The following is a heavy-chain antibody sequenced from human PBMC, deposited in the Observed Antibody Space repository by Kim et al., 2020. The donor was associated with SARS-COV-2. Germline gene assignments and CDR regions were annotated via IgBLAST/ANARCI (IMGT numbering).Heavy chain of an antibody. V-gene: IGHV3-64D*09. J-gene: IGHJ4*02. CDR3: VRGAIRGVIITFFDY. Sequence: DLVKGRFTISDDTSKNTLDLKMSRLSAEDTAVYYCVRGAIRGVIITFFDYWGQGTLVTVSS. D-gene: IGHD3-10*01.